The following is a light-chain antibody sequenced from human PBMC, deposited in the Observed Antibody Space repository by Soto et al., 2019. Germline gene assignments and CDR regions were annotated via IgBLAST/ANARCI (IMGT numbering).Light chain of an antibody. Sequence: EIVMTQSPATLSVAPGERATLSCRASQNIRTNLAWYQQKPGQAPRLLIYAASSRATGIPDRFSGSGSGTDFTLTISRLEPEDFAVFYCQQYHDSPPTFGQGTKVDIK. CDR1: QNIRTN. J-gene: IGKJ1*01. V-gene: IGKV3D-15*01. CDR3: QQYHDSPPT. CDR2: AAS.